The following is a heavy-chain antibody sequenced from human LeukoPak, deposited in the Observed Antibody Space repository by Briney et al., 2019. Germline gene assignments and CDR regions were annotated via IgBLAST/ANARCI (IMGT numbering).Heavy chain of an antibody. J-gene: IGHJ4*02. CDR2: INLGDSDT. Sequence: GASLKISCKGSGYNFTKYWIGWVRQKPGKGLEWMGIINLGDSDTRYSPSFQGQVTISADKSISTAYLQWSSLKASDTAMYYCATIRGGGYFDYWGQGTLVTVSS. D-gene: IGHD3-10*01. CDR1: GYNFTKYW. V-gene: IGHV5-51*01. CDR3: ATIRGGGYFDY.